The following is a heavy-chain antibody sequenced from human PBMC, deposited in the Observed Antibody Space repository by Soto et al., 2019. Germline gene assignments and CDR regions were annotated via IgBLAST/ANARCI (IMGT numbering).Heavy chain of an antibody. D-gene: IGHD6-13*01. CDR1: GYTFTGNY. Sequence: GASVKVSCKASGYTFTGNYMHWVRQAPGQGLEWMGWINPNSGGTNYAQKFQGWVTMTRDTSISTAYMELSRLRSDDTAVYYCARDPVAAAGTYYGMDVWGQGTTVTVSS. CDR2: INPNSGGT. CDR3: ARDPVAAAGTYYGMDV. V-gene: IGHV1-2*04. J-gene: IGHJ6*02.